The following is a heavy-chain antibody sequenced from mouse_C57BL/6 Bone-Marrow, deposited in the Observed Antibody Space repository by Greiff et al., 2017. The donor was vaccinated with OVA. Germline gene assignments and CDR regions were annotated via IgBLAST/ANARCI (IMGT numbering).Heavy chain of an antibody. Sequence: QVQLQQPGAELVKPGASVKLSCKASGYTFTSYWMHWVKQRPGQGLEWIGMIHPNSGSTNYNEKFKSKATLTVDKSSSTAYMQLSSLTSEDSAVYYGAIDYYGSSYGYWGQGTTLTVSS. CDR3: AIDYYGSSYGY. J-gene: IGHJ2*01. V-gene: IGHV1-64*01. CDR2: IHPNSGST. D-gene: IGHD1-1*01. CDR1: GYTFTSYW.